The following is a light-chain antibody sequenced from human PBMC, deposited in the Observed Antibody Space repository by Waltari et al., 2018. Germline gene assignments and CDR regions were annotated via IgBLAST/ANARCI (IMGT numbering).Light chain of an antibody. CDR1: SSNIGAGYD. J-gene: IGLJ2*01. CDR2: VNT. V-gene: IGLV1-40*01. CDR3: QSYDSSLSGSNVV. Sequence: QSVLTQPPSVSGAPGQRVTISCTGSSSNIGAGYDVHWYQQLPGTAPKLLIYVNTTPPSGVPDRFSGSKSGTSASLAITGLQAEDEADYYCQSYDSSLSGSNVVFGGGTKLTVL.